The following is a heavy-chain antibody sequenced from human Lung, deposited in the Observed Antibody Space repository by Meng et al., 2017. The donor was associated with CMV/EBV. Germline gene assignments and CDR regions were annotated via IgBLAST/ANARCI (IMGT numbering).Heavy chain of an antibody. J-gene: IGHJ3*02. CDR2: IESDGRIT. CDR1: GFTFRSYW. V-gene: IGHV3-74*03. CDR3: ANDAFDI. Sequence: GESLKISCAVSGFTFRSYWMHWVRQAPGKGLVWVSRIESDGRITTYADSVKGRFTISRDNAKNSLYLQMNSLRAEDTAVYYCANDAFDIWGQGTMVTVSS.